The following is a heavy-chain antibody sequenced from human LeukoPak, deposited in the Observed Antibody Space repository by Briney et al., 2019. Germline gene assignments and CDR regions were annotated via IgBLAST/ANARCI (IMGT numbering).Heavy chain of an antibody. Sequence: GGSLRLSCAASGFTFSSYGMSWVRQAPGKALEWVSGISSGGGSTHYADSVKGRFTISRDNSKNTLYLEMSSLRAEDTAVYYCAKSGYNYDGNAYPFIDYWGQGTLVTVSS. CDR2: ISSGGGST. D-gene: IGHD3-22*01. V-gene: IGHV3-23*01. CDR3: AKSGYNYDGNAYPFIDY. CDR1: GFTFSSYG. J-gene: IGHJ4*02.